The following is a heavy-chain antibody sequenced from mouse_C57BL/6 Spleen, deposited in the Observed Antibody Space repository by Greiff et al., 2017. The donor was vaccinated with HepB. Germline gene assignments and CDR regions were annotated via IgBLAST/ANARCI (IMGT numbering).Heavy chain of an antibody. CDR3: ERRVVTTYYFDY. D-gene: IGHD2-2*01. V-gene: IGHV1-18*01. CDR1: GYTFTDYN. Sequence: EVQLQQSGPELVKPGASVKIPCKASGYTFTDYNMDWVKQSHGKSLEWIGDINPNNGGTIYNQKFKGKATLTVDKSSSTAYMELRSLTSEDTAVYYCERRVVTTYYFDYWGQGTTLTVSS. CDR2: INPNNGGT. J-gene: IGHJ2*01.